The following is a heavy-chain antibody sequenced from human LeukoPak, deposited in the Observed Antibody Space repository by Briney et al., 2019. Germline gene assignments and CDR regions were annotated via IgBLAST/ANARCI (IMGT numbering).Heavy chain of an antibody. CDR1: GFTFISYA. J-gene: IGHJ4*02. V-gene: IGHV3-23*01. CDR2: ISASGGST. D-gene: IGHD3-10*01. Sequence: SGGSLRLSCAASGFTFISYAMSWVRQAPGKGLEWVSAISASGGSTYYADSVKGRFTISRDNSKNTLYLQMNSLRAEDTAVYYCAKSLLWFGELNYWGQGTLVTVSS. CDR3: AKSLLWFGELNY.